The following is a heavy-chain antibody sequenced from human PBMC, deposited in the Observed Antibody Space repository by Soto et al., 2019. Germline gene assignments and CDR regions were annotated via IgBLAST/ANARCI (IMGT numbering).Heavy chain of an antibody. CDR2: IIPIFATA. Sequence: QVQLVQSRAEVKKAGSSVKVSCKASGGTFSNYAIFWVRQAPGQGLEWMGGIIPIFATANYAQKFQGRVTITADQSTSTAYMELSSLRSEDTAVYYCARADSMITTRLDLWGQGTTVTVSS. D-gene: IGHD3-22*01. CDR3: ARADSMITTRLDL. V-gene: IGHV1-69*12. J-gene: IGHJ6*02. CDR1: GGTFSNYA.